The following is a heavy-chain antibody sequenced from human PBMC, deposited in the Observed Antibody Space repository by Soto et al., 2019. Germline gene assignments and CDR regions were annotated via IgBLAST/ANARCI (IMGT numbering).Heavy chain of an antibody. CDR1: GLTFSSYS. D-gene: IGHD2-15*01. CDR2: ITSSSDTI. J-gene: IGHJ4*02. V-gene: IGHV3-48*01. CDR3: ARDKGRSPLDY. Sequence: GGSLRLSCAASGLTFSSYSMNWVRQAPGKGLEWVSYITSSSDTIYYADSVKGRFTISRDNAKNSLYLQMNSLRAEDTAVYYCARDKGRSPLDYWGQGTLVTVSS.